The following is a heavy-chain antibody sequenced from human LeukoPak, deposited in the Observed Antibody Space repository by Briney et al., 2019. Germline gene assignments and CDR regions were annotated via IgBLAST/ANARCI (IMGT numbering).Heavy chain of an antibody. J-gene: IGHJ6*03. Sequence: GESLKISCKGSGSSFTSYWIGWVRQMPGEGLEWIGIIYPGDSDTRYSPSFQGQVTISADESISTAYLQWSSLKASDTAMYYCARQYSGSFMSYMDVWGKGTTVTVSS. V-gene: IGHV5-51*01. CDR1: GSSFTSYW. CDR2: IYPGDSDT. D-gene: IGHD1-26*01. CDR3: ARQYSGSFMSYMDV.